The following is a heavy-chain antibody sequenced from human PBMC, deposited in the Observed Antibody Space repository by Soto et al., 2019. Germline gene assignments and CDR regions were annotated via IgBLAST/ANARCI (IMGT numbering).Heavy chain of an antibody. V-gene: IGHV3-30*18. CDR1: GFTFSSYG. Sequence: QVQLLESGGGVVQPGRSLRLSCAASGFTFSSYGMHWVRQAPGKGLEWVAVISYDGSNKYYADSVKGRFTISRDNSKNTLYLQMNSLRAEDTAVYYCAKVGYEASSSLDYWGQGTLVTVSS. D-gene: IGHD6-13*01. CDR3: AKVGYEASSSLDY. J-gene: IGHJ4*02. CDR2: ISYDGSNK.